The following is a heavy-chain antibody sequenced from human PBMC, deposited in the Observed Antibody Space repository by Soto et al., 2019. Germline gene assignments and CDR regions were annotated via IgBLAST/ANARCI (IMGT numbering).Heavy chain of an antibody. J-gene: IGHJ6*02. Sequence: EVQLVESGGGSVQPGASLRLSCVASGFTFSMYWMSWVRQAPGKGLEWVARIKQDGSEKYYVDSVKGRFTVSRENAKNSLYLQLQGLSADDAGIYYCVRDQLILPADDFYYGVDVWGQGATVTVSS. CDR2: IKQDGSEK. CDR1: GFTFSMYW. V-gene: IGHV3-7*03. D-gene: IGHD2-21*01. CDR3: VRDQLILPADDFYYGVDV.